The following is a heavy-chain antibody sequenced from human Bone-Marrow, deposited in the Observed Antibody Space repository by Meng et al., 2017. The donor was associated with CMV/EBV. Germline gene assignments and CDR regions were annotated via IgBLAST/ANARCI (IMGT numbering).Heavy chain of an antibody. J-gene: IGHJ4*02. V-gene: IGHV1-2*02. CDR2: VNPNDGAT. Sequence: ASVKVSCKTSGYDFAEYYMHWVRQAPGQGLEWMGWVNPNDGATNYARKFQGRVTMTRDTSISTAYMELSRLRSDDTAVYYCARAGQDIDYWGQGTLATVSS. CDR3: ARAGQDIDY. CDR1: GYDFAEYY.